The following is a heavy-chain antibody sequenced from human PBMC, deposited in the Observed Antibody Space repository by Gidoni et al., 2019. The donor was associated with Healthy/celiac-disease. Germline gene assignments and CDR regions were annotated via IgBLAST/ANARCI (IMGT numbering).Heavy chain of an antibody. V-gene: IGHV4-4*02. CDR3: ARRYYYDSSGYVPYFDY. CDR2: IYHRGST. J-gene: IGHJ4*02. CDR1: GGPGSTRNC. D-gene: IGHD3-22*01. Sequence: QVQLQESAPGLVKPSGNLSLPCAVSGGPGSTRNCWSWVRQPPGKGLGWLGEIYHRGSTNYNPSHKSRVTISVYKSKNQFSLKLSSVTAADTAVYYCARRYYYDSSGYVPYFDYWGQGTLVTVSS.